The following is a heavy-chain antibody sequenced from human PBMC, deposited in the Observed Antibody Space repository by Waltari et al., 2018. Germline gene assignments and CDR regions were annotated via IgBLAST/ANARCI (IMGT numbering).Heavy chain of an antibody. D-gene: IGHD2-15*01. CDR1: GGSISRGDYY. J-gene: IGHJ4*02. CDR2: IYYSGST. Sequence: VQLQESGPGLVKPSQTLSLTCTVSGGSISRGDYYWSWIRQPPGKGLEWIGYIYYSGSTYYNPSLNSRVTISVDTSKNQFSLKLSSVTAADTAVYYCARGYGGNAGWFGGYYFDYWGQGTLVTVSS. CDR3: ARGYGGNAGWFGGYYFDY. V-gene: IGHV4-30-4*08.